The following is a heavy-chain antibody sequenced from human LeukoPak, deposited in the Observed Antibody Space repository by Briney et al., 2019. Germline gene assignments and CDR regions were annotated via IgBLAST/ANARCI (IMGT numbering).Heavy chain of an antibody. J-gene: IGHJ4*02. Sequence: GALVNVSCKASGYTFSRYGMHWVRQAPGQRLEWMGWINAGNENTKYSQKFQGRVSITRDTSASTAYMELSSLTSEDTAVYYCARDLYGDYFDYWGQGTLVTVSS. CDR2: INAGNENT. V-gene: IGHV1-3*01. D-gene: IGHD3-16*01. CDR3: ARDLYGDYFDY. CDR1: GYTFSRYG.